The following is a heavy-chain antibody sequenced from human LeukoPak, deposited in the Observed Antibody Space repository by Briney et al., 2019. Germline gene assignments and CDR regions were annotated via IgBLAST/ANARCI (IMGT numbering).Heavy chain of an antibody. CDR2: IIPIFGTA. D-gene: IGHD3-22*01. CDR1: GGTFSSYA. V-gene: IGHV1-69*06. J-gene: IGHJ5*02. CDR3: ARGYYYDSSGYYYFGWFDP. Sequence: SVKVSCKASGGTFSSYAIGWVRQAPGQGLEWMGGIIPIFGTANYAQKFQGRVTITANKSTSTAYMELSSLRSEDTAVYYYARGYYYDSSGYYYFGWFDPWGQGTLVTVSS.